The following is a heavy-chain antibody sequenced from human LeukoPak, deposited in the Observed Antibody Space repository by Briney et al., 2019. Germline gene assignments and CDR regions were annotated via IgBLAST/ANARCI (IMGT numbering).Heavy chain of an antibody. CDR3: ARGTMVRGVSGDYYYYMDV. CDR1: GGSISSGSYC. D-gene: IGHD3-10*01. Sequence: SETLSLTCTVSGGSISSGSYCWSWIRQPAGKGLEWIGRIYTSGSTNYNPSLKSRVTMSVDTSKNQFSLKLSSVTAADTAVYYCARGTMVRGVSGDYYYYMDVWGKGTTVTISS. V-gene: IGHV4-61*02. CDR2: IYTSGST. J-gene: IGHJ6*03.